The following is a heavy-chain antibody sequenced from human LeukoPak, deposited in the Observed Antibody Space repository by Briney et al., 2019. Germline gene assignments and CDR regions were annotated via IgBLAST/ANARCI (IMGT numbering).Heavy chain of an antibody. Sequence: SETLSLTCTVSGGSISRYYWSWIRQPPGKGLEWIGYIYYSGSTNYNPSLKSRVTISVDTSKNQFSLKLSSVTAADTAVYYCARAGVCSGGICYDPNWFDPWGQGTLVTVSS. CDR1: GGSISRYY. CDR3: ARAGVCSGGICYDPNWFDP. V-gene: IGHV4-59*01. CDR2: IYYSGST. D-gene: IGHD2-15*01. J-gene: IGHJ5*02.